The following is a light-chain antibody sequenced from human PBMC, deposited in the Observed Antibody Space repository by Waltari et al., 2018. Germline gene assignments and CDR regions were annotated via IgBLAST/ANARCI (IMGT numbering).Light chain of an antibody. Sequence: SWYQQSSVAPHLIIYDVNQRPSGVSNRFSGSKSGNTAYLTISGLQAEDEGDYNCCSYRSTRMVFGTGTKVTVL. CDR3: CSYRSTRMV. V-gene: IGLV2-14*04. J-gene: IGLJ1*01. CDR2: DVN.